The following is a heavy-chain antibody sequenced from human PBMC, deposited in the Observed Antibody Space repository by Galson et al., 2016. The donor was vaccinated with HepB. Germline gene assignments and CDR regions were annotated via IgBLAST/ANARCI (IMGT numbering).Heavy chain of an antibody. CDR1: GGSISSSGFY. CDR2: IYYSGNT. Sequence: LSLTCTVSGGSISSSGFYWGWIRQPPGKGLEWIGYIYYSGNTNYNPSLKSRVTISVDTSKNQFSLKLSSVAASDTAVYYCARGNERFFAYWGQGTLVTVSS. D-gene: IGHD1-1*01. V-gene: IGHV4-61*05. CDR3: ARGNERFFAY. J-gene: IGHJ4*02.